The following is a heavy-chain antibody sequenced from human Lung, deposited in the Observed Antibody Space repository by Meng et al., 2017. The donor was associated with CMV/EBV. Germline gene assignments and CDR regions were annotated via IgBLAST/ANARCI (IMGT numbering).Heavy chain of an antibody. CDR2: IDPKSGDT. J-gene: IGHJ3*02. V-gene: IGHV1-2*02. D-gene: IGHD3-10*01. CDR3: AREQAGDYGSGQDALDI. CDR1: GYTFIGYY. Sequence: ASXXVSXKASGYTFIGYYVHWVRQAPGQGLEWMGWIDPKSGDTISAQKFQGRVTMTRDTSITTAYMELSSLRSDDTAVNFCAREQAGDYGSGQDALDIWGQGXMVTVSS.